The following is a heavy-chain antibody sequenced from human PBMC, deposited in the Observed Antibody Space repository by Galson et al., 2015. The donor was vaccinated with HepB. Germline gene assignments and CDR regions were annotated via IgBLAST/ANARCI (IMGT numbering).Heavy chain of an antibody. CDR2: IIPMFGTA. CDR1: GGTFSSYA. V-gene: IGHV1-69*13. CDR3: AREGQWLAKYYYYYGMDV. Sequence: SVKVPCKASGGTFSSYAISWVRQAPGQGLEWMGGIIPMFGTANYAQKFQGRVTLTADESTSIAYMELSSLRSEDTAVYYCAREGQWLAKYYYYYGMDVWGQGTTVTVSS. J-gene: IGHJ6*02. D-gene: IGHD6-19*01.